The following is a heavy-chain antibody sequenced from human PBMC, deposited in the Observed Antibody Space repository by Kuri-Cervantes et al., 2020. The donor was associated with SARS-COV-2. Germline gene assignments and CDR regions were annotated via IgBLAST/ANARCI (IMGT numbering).Heavy chain of an antibody. CDR1: GFNFSRTD. V-gene: IGHV3-30*18. CDR3: AKDRFGVHDF. D-gene: IGHD2-8*01. CDR2: ISYDGRKK. J-gene: IGHJ4*02. Sequence: GGSLRLSCTAAGFNFSRTDMHWVRQTQGRGLEWVAVISYDGRKKKCVPSGKGRFTISRDNSQHTLYLQVKSLQSEDTAIYYCAKDRFGVHDFWGQGTLVTVSS.